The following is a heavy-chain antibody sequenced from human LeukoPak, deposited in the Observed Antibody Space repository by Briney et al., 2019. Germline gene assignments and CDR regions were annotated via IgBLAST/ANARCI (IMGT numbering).Heavy chain of an antibody. D-gene: IGHD3-22*01. CDR1: DDSISSYY. CDR2: ISSSGST. Sequence: SETLSLTCTVSDDSISSYYWSWIRQPPGKGLEWIGYISSSGSTNYNPCLKSRVTMSVDTSKNQFSLKLNSVTAADTAVYYCARSRDSSGYRNNWFDPWGQGTLVTVSS. J-gene: IGHJ5*02. CDR3: ARSRDSSGYRNNWFDP. V-gene: IGHV4-59*01.